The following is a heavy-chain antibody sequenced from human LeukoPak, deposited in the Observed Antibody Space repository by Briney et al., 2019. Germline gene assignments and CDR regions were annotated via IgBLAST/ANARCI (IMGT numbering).Heavy chain of an antibody. CDR3: ARSIAPRRAFDT. V-gene: IGHV4-31*03. Sequence: SETLSLTCTVSGGSISSGGHYWSWIRQHPGKGLEWIGYINYSGSTYYNPSLKSRVTISVDTSQNQFSLKLSSVTAADTAVYYCARSIAPRRAFDTWGQGTMVTVSS. J-gene: IGHJ3*02. CDR1: GGSISSGGHY. CDR2: INYSGST. D-gene: IGHD6-6*01.